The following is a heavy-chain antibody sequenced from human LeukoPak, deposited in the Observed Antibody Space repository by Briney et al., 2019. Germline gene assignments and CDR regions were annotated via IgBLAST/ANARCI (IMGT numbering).Heavy chain of an antibody. CDR2: INHSGST. J-gene: IGHJ4*02. CDR1: GGSFSGYY. V-gene: IGHV4-34*01. D-gene: IGHD5-18*01. CDR3: ARGTRYSYGFFFFDY. Sequence: TSETLSLTCAVYGGSFSGYYWSWIRQPPGKGLEWIGEINHSGSTNYNPSLKSRVTISVDTSKNQFSLKLSSVTAADTAVYYCARGTRYSYGFFFFDYWGQGTLVTVSS.